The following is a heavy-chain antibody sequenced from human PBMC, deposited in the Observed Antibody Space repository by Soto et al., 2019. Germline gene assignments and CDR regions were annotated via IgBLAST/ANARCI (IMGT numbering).Heavy chain of an antibody. J-gene: IGHJ4*02. V-gene: IGHV4-4*07. CDR3: AREGASSYASRHFDN. Sequence: TSETLSLTCTVSGGSMFSYYWSWIRQPAGKGLEWIARIYGSGGTNYNPSLKSRVTMSLDTSKNKFSPRLTSVTAADTAVYYCAREGASSYASRHFDNWGPGTLVTVSS. D-gene: IGHD3-16*01. CDR1: GGSMFSYY. CDR2: IYGSGGT.